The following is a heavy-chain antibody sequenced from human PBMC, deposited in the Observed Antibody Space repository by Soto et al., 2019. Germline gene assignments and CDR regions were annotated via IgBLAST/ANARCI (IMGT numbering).Heavy chain of an antibody. V-gene: IGHV4-39*01. D-gene: IGHD3-10*01. Sequence: PSGTLSLTCDVSRGSIRGSVYYWGWIRQPPGKGLEWIGTIYFSGETYYNPSLKSRVTISVDASKNQFSLKLNSMTAADTAVYYCARPMYFFGSGSYPWFDPWGQGTLVTVSS. CDR3: ARPMYFFGSGSYPWFDP. J-gene: IGHJ5*02. CDR2: IYFSGET. CDR1: RGSIRGSVYY.